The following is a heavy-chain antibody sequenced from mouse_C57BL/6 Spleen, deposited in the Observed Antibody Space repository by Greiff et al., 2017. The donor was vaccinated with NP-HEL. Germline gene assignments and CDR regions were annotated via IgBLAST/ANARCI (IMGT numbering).Heavy chain of an antibody. Sequence: EVQLQQSGPELVKPGASVKISCKASGYSFTGYYMNWVKQSPEKSLEWIGEINPSTGGTTYNQKFKAKATLTVDKSSSTAYMQLKSLTSEDSAVYYCARDYGSSYPYFDDWGQGTTLTVSS. D-gene: IGHD1-1*01. J-gene: IGHJ2*01. CDR2: INPSTGGT. CDR3: ARDYGSSYPYFDD. CDR1: GYSFTGYY. V-gene: IGHV1-42*01.